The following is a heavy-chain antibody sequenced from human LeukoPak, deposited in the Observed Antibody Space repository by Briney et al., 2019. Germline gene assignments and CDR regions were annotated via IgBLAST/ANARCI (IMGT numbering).Heavy chain of an antibody. J-gene: IGHJ4*02. V-gene: IGHV3-48*03. CDR2: ISSSGSTI. D-gene: IGHD4-11*01. CDR1: GFTFSSYE. Sequence: LPGGSLRLSCAASGFTFSSYEMNWVRQAPGKGLEWVSYISSSGSTIYYADSVKGRFTISRDNAKNSLYLQMNSLRGEDTAVYYCAKDAERGFDYSNSLEYWGLGTLVTVSS. CDR3: AKDAERGFDYSNSLEY.